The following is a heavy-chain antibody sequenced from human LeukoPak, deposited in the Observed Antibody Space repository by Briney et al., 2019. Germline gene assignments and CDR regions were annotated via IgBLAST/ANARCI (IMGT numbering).Heavy chain of an antibody. CDR3: ARDGSYYYYMDV. CDR1: GGSIISDSYY. V-gene: IGHV4-31*03. D-gene: IGHD2-2*03. Sequence: SQTLSLTCTVSGGSIISDSYYWSWVRQHPGAGLDWIGYIYHSGSAYYNPSLKSRLTISIDTSKNQFSLKLSSVTAADTAVYFCARDGSYYYYMDVWGKGTTVTVSS. J-gene: IGHJ6*03. CDR2: IYHSGSA.